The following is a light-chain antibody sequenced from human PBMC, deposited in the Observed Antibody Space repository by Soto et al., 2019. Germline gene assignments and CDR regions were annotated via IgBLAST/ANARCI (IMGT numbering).Light chain of an antibody. V-gene: IGKV3-20*01. CDR2: VAS. CDR3: QQYCSSPRT. CDR1: QSVSSSY. J-gene: IGKJ1*01. Sequence: EIVLTQSPGTLSLSPGERATLSCRASQSVSSSYLAWSQQKPGQAPRLLIYVASSSATGIQDRFSGSGSGTDFTLTISRLEPEDFAVDYCQQYCSSPRTFGQGTKVEIK.